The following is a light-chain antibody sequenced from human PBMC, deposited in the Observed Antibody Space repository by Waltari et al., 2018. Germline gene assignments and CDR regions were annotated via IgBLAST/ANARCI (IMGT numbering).Light chain of an antibody. CDR1: QGISHW. V-gene: IGKV1-12*01. Sequence: IRMTQSPSTVSASVGATVTLTCRASQGISHWLACDQQRPGKAPKVLIYAASNLQPGVPSRFSGSGYVTDFTLTITDLQPEDFGTYFCQQTNTFPLTFGQGTRLEIK. CDR3: QQTNTFPLT. J-gene: IGKJ5*01. CDR2: AAS.